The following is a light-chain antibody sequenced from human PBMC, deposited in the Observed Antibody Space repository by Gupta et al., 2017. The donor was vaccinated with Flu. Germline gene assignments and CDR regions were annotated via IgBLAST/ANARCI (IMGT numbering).Light chain of an antibody. V-gene: IGLV3-1*01. J-gene: IGLJ2*01. CDR2: QDI. CDR1: DLENKY. CDR3: QAWDGITVV. Sequence: SSDLTQPLSVSVSPGQTASITCSGDDLENKYVCWYQQKPGQSPVLVVYQDIKRPSGIPERFSGSNSGDTATLTISGTQAMDEAEYYCQAWDGITVVFGGGTKLTVL.